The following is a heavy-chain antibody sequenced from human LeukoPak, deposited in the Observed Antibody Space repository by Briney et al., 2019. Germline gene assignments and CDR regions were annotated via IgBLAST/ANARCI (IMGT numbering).Heavy chain of an antibody. J-gene: IGHJ4*02. Sequence: GGSLRLSCAASGSTFSSYAMSWVRQAPGKGLEWVSAISGSGGSTYYADSVKGRFTISRDNSKNTLYLQMNSLRAEDTAVYYCAKTGSGSYYNGDYWGQGTLVTVSS. CDR3: AKTGSGSYYNGDY. V-gene: IGHV3-23*01. D-gene: IGHD3-10*01. CDR2: ISGSGGST. CDR1: GSTFSSYA.